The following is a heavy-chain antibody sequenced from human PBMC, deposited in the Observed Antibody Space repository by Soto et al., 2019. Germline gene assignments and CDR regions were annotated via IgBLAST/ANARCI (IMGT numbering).Heavy chain of an antibody. D-gene: IGHD6-13*01. CDR1: GGTFSSYA. V-gene: IGHV1-69*13. CDR3: ARGIAAAGPSKYNWFDP. J-gene: IGHJ5*02. Sequence: ASVKVSCKASGGTFSSYAISWVRQAPGQGLEWMGGIIPIFGTANYAQKFQGRVTITADESTSTAYMELSSLRSEDTAVYYCARGIAAAGPSKYNWFDPWGQGTLVTVSS. CDR2: IIPIFGTA.